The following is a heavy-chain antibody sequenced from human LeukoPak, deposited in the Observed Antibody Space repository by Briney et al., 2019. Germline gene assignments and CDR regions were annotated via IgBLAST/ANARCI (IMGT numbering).Heavy chain of an antibody. CDR2: LGKDGKDGTTT. J-gene: IGHJ5*02. CDR1: GFTFSNYV. Sequence: PGGSLRLSCAASGFTFSNYVMHWVRQAPGDGLEWVAVLGKDGKDGTTTAYANSVEVRFTISRENSKNTLYLQMDSLRTDDTAVYYCAREEDRSGHAGALGFDPWGQGTLVTVSA. V-gene: IGHV3-30*04. D-gene: IGHD3-22*01. CDR3: AREEDRSGHAGALGFDP.